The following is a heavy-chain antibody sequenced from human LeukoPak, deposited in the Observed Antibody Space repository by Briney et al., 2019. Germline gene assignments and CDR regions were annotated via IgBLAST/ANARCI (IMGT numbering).Heavy chain of an antibody. D-gene: IGHD2-15*01. V-gene: IGHV3-21*01. CDR1: GFTFSSYS. CDR3: ARDRAVAQDYYMDV. Sequence: PGGSLRLSCAASGFTFSSYSMNWVRQAPGKGLEWVSSISSSSSYIYYADSVKGRFTISRDNAKNSLYLQMNSLRAEDTAVYYCARDRAVAQDYYMDVWGKGTTVTVSS. CDR2: ISSSSSYI. J-gene: IGHJ6*03.